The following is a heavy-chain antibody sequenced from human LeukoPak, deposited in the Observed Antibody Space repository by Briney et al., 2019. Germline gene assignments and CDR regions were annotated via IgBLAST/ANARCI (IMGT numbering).Heavy chain of an antibody. CDR2: INHSGST. CDR1: GGSFSGYY. CDR3: ARHARAPYHYDSSGYVRGFDY. J-gene: IGHJ4*02. V-gene: IGHV4-34*01. Sequence: SETLSLTCAVYGGSFSGYYWSWIRQPPGKGLEWIGEINHSGSTNYNPSLKSRVTISVDTSKNQFSLKLSSVTAADTAVYYCARHARAPYHYDSSGYVRGFDYWGQGTLVTVSS. D-gene: IGHD3-22*01.